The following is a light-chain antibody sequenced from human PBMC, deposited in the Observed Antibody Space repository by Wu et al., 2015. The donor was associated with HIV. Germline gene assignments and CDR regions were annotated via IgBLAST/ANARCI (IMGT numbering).Light chain of an antibody. Sequence: EIVLTQSPGTLSLSPGGRVTLSCRASQSVRFNYLAWFQQKPGQAPRLLIFAASNRATAIPGRFSGSGSGTDFTLTITRLEPEDFAVYYCQQYDTSITFGQGTRLDIK. V-gene: IGKV3-20*01. CDR2: AAS. CDR1: QSVRFNY. CDR3: QQYDTSIT. J-gene: IGKJ5*01.